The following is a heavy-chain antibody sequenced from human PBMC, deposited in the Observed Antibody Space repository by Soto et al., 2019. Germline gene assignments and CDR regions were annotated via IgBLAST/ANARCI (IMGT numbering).Heavy chain of an antibody. J-gene: IGHJ1*01. Sequence: RSETLSLTCTVSGGSISSGGYYWSWIRQHPGKGLEWIGYIYYSGSTYYNPSLKSRVTISVDTSKNQFSLKLSSVTAADTAVYYCAIYDSSGSRGFQHWGQGTLVTVSS. CDR3: AIYDSSGSRGFQH. V-gene: IGHV4-31*03. CDR2: IYYSGST. CDR1: GGSISSGGYY. D-gene: IGHD3-22*01.